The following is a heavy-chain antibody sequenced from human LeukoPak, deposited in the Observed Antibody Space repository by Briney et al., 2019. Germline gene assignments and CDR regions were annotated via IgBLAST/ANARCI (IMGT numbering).Heavy chain of an antibody. J-gene: IGHJ4*02. CDR2: IVVGSGNT. Sequence: SVKVSCEASGFTFTSSAMQWVRQARGQRLEGIGWIVVGSGNTNYAQKFQERVTITRDMSTSTAYMELSSLRSEDTAVYYCAADRWVGATTFDYWGQGTLVTVSS. V-gene: IGHV1-58*02. D-gene: IGHD1-26*01. CDR3: AADRWVGATTFDY. CDR1: GFTFTSSA.